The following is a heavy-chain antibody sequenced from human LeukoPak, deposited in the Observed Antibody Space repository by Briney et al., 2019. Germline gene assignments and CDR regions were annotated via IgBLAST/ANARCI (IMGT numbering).Heavy chain of an antibody. Sequence: SETLSLTCTVSGGSISISSYYWGWIRQPPGKGLEWIGSIYYSGSTYYNPSLKSRVTISVDTSKNQFSLKLSSVTAADTAVYYRARGAAAGTFYWGQGTLVTVSS. CDR3: ARGAAAGTFY. CDR2: IYYSGST. D-gene: IGHD6-13*01. CDR1: GGSISISSYY. J-gene: IGHJ4*02. V-gene: IGHV4-39*01.